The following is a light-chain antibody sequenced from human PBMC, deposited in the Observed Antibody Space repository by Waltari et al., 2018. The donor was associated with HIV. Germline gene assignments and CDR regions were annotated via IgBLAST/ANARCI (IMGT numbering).Light chain of an antibody. CDR1: SSNIGSNY. J-gene: IGLJ2*01. Sequence: QSVLTQPPSASGTPGQRVTISCSGSSSNIGSNYVYWYQQLPGTAPKLLIYRSNQRPSGVPGRFSGSKSGTSASLAISGLRSEDEADYYCVAWDDSMSGHVVFGGGTKLTVL. CDR3: VAWDDSMSGHVV. V-gene: IGLV1-47*01. CDR2: RSN.